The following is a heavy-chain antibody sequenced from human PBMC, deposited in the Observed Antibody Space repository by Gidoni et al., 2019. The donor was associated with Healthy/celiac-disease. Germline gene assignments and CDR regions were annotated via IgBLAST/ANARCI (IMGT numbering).Heavy chain of an antibody. CDR1: GYTFTSYD. J-gene: IGHJ4*02. V-gene: IGHV1-8*01. D-gene: IGHD2-2*01. Sequence: QVQLVQSGAEVKKPGASVQVSCKASGYTFTSYDINWVRQATGQGLEWMGWMTPNSGNTGYAQKFQGRVTMTRNTSISTAYMELSSLRSEDTAVYYCVREYCSSTSCYPLDYWGQGTLVTVSS. CDR3: VREYCSSTSCYPLDY. CDR2: MTPNSGNT.